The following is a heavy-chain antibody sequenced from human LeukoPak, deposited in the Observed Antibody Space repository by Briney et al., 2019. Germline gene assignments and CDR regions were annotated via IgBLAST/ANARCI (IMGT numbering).Heavy chain of an antibody. Sequence: GASVKVSCTASGYTFTSYAMNWVRQAPGQGLEWMGWINTNTGNPTYAQGFTGRFVFSLDTSVSTAYLQISSLKAEDTAVYYCARDVGYSSSWYYNWFDPWGQGTLVTVSS. CDR1: GYTFTSYA. V-gene: IGHV7-4-1*02. CDR3: ARDVGYSSSWYYNWFDP. D-gene: IGHD6-13*01. J-gene: IGHJ5*02. CDR2: INTNTGNP.